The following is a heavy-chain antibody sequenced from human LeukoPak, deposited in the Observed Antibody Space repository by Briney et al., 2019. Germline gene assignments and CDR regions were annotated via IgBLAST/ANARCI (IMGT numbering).Heavy chain of an antibody. V-gene: IGHV3-7*01. CDR2: IKQDGSEK. D-gene: IGHD3-16*01. Sequence: ETLSLTCTVSGGSISSGDYYWSWIRQPPGKGLEWVANIKQDGSEKYYVDSVKGRFTISRDNAKNSLYLQMNSLRAEDTAVYYCARGYVPDYWGQGTLVTVSS. J-gene: IGHJ4*02. CDR1: GGSISSGDYY. CDR3: ARGYVPDY.